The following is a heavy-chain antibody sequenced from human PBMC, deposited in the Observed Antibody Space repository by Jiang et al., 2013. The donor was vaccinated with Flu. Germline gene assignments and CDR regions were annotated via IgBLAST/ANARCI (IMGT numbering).Heavy chain of an antibody. CDR2: INHSGST. CDR3: ARADCSSTSCAGRYGMDV. V-gene: IGHV4-34*01. CDR1: GGSFSGYY. J-gene: IGHJ6*02. Sequence: FAVYGGSFSGYYWSWIRQPPGKGLEWIGEINHSGSTNYNPSLKSRVTISVDTSKNQFSLKLSSVTAADTAVYYCARADCSSTSCAGRYGMDVWGQGTTVTVSS. D-gene: IGHD2-2*01.